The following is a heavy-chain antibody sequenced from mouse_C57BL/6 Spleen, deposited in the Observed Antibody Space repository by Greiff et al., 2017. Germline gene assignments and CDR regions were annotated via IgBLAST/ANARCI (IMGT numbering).Heavy chain of an antibody. D-gene: IGHD1-1*01. V-gene: IGHV5-9-1*02. CDR2: ISSGGDYI. CDR3: TREGSARITSYFDV. CDR1: GFTFSSYA. J-gene: IGHJ1*03. Sequence: EVQRVESGEGLVKPGGSLKLSCAASGFTFSSYAMSWVRQTPEKRLEWVAYISSGGDYIYYADTVKGRFTISRDNARNTLYLQMSSLKSEDTAMYYCTREGSARITSYFDVWGTGTTVTVSS.